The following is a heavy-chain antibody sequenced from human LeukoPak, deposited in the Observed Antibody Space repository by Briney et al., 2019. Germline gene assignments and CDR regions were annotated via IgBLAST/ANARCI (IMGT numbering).Heavy chain of an antibody. J-gene: IGHJ1*01. CDR1: GGSISNYY. CDR3: ARGNSYDSSGYPEYFQN. Sequence: PSETLSLTCTVSGGSISNYYWNWIRQAPGKGLEWIGYIYYTGSTNKNPSLKSRVTMSVDTSKNQFSLNLKSVTPEDTAVYYCARGNSYDSSGYPEYFQNWGQGTLVTVSS. D-gene: IGHD3-22*01. V-gene: IGHV4-59*01. CDR2: IYYTGST.